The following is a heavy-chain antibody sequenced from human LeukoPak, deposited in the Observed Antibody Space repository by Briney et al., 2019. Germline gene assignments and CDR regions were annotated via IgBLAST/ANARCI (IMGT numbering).Heavy chain of an antibody. CDR2: INHSGST. J-gene: IGHJ5*02. V-gene: IGHV4-34*01. CDR1: GGSFSGYY. Sequence: SETLSLTCAVYGGSFSGYYWSWIRQPPGKGLEWIGEINHSGSTNYNPSLKSRVTISVDTSKNQFSLKLSSVTAADTAVYYRARVGVVGATHWFDPWGQGTLVTVSS. D-gene: IGHD1-26*01. CDR3: ARVGVVGATHWFDP.